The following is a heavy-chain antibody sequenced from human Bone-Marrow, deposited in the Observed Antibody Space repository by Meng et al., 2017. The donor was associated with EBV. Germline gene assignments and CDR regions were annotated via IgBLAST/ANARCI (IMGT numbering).Heavy chain of an antibody. D-gene: IGHD6-19*01. V-gene: IGHV4-4*02. CDR2: IYHSGST. Sequence: RLEESGPALVKASATLSLTWRVSGGSSSSSNWWSWVRQPPGKGLEWIGEIYHSGSTNYNPSLKSRVTISVDKSKNQFSLKLSSVTAADTAVYYCARGQSIAVAVSTNYFDYWGQGTLVTVSS. CDR1: GGSSSSSNW. CDR3: ARGQSIAVAVSTNYFDY. J-gene: IGHJ4*02.